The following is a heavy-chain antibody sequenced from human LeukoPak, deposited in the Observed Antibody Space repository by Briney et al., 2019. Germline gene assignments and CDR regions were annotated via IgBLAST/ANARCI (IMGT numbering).Heavy chain of an antibody. D-gene: IGHD1-26*01. V-gene: IGHV3-21*01. CDR2: ISSSSSYI. J-gene: IGHJ5*02. CDR3: AGNYYDNWFDP. Sequence: GGSLRLSCADSGFTFSSYSMNWVRQAPGKGLEWVSSISSSSSYIYYADSVKGRFTISRDNAKNSLYLQTNSLRAEDTAVYYCAGNYYDNWFDPWGQGTLVTVSS. CDR1: GFTFSSYS.